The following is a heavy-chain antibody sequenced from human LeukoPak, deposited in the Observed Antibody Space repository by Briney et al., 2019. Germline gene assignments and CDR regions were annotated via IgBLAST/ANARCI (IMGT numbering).Heavy chain of an antibody. CDR3: ARVRGSYSSDY. J-gene: IGHJ4*02. V-gene: IGHV3-11*04. D-gene: IGHD1-26*01. Sequence: GGSLRLSCAASGFTFSDYYMSWIRQAPGKGLELISYISSRGGTTIYYADSVKGRFTISRDNAKSSLYLQMNSLRAEDTAVYYCARVRGSYSSDYWGQGTLVTVSS. CDR1: GFTFSDYY. CDR2: ISSRGGTTI.